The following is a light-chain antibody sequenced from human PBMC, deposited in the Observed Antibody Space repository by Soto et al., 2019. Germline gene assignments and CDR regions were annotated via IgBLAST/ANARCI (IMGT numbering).Light chain of an antibody. CDR2: EVS. CDR3: SAYAGSPYLYV. CDR1: SFDVGGYNY. J-gene: IGLJ1*01. Sequence: QSVLAQPPSASGSPGQSVTISCTGTSFDVGGYNYVSWYQQHPGKAPQVLMYEVSKRPSGVPGRFSGSKSGNTASLTVSGLQAEDEADYYCSAYAGSPYLYVFGSGTKVTVL. V-gene: IGLV2-8*01.